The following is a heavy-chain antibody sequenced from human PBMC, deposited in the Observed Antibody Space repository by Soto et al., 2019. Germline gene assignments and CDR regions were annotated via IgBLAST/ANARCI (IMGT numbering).Heavy chain of an antibody. CDR2: IYWNDDK. V-gene: IGHV2-5*01. CDR3: AHSGSGDCDSTSCLGHLDY. J-gene: IGHJ4*02. Sequence: SGAALGNPTQTLTLTCTFSGLSLSSSGVGVGWIRQPPGKALEWLALIYWNDDKRYSPSLESRLTITKDTSKNQVVLTMTNMDPVDTATYYCAHSGSGDCDSTSCLGHLDYWGQGTLVTVSS. CDR1: GLSLSSSGVG. D-gene: IGHD2-2*03.